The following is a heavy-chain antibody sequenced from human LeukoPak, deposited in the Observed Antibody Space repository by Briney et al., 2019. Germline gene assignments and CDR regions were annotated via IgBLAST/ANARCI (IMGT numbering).Heavy chain of an antibody. CDR1: GRSISSSHYY. CDR3: ARQHLGSGCIDY. D-gene: IGHD6-19*01. Sequence: SETLSLTCTVSGRSISSSHYYWGWIRQPPGKGLEWIGSINYSGTTYYSPSLKSRVTMSVDTSKNQFSLKLTSVTAADTAVYSCARQHLGSGCIDYWGQGTLVTVSS. J-gene: IGHJ4*02. CDR2: INYSGTT. V-gene: IGHV4-39*01.